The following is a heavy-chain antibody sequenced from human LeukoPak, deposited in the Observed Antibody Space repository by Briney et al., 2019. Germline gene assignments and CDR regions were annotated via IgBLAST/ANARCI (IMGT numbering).Heavy chain of an antibody. D-gene: IGHD3-16*01. CDR3: ARGGFYYMAV. CDR2: IIPIYGSV. CDR1: GGTFSSYA. J-gene: IGHJ6*03. Sequence: ASVKVSCKASGGTFSSYAISWVRQAPGQGLEWMGGIIPIYGSVSYPQRFQGRVTITADESTSTAYMELTSLRSEDTAEYYCARGGFYYMAVWGKGTTVTVSS. V-gene: IGHV1-69*01.